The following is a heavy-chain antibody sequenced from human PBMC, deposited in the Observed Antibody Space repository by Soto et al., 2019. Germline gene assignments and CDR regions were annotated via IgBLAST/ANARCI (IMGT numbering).Heavy chain of an antibody. J-gene: IGHJ4*02. CDR1: GGSISSGGYS. D-gene: IGHD3-10*01. CDR3: ARANPQDYRTFLY. V-gene: IGHV4-30-2*01. Sequence: SETLSLTCAVSGGSISSGGYSWSWIRQPPGKGLEWIGYIYHSGSTYYNPSLKSRVTISVDRSKNQFSLKLSSVTAADTAVYYCARANPQDYRTFLYWGQGTLVTVSS. CDR2: IYHSGST.